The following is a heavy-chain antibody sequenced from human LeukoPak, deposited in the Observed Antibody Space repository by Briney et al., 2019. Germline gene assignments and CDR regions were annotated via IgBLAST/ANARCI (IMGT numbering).Heavy chain of an antibody. CDR2: IYSGGST. Sequence: PGGSLRLSCAASGFTDYMTWVRQAPGKGLEWVSVIYSGGSTYYAASVKGRFSVSRDNSKNTVYLQMNSLRAEETAVYYCAGVSFSSGWYRDYWGQGTLVTVSS. D-gene: IGHD6-19*01. CDR3: AGVSFSSGWYRDY. V-gene: IGHV3-53*01. CDR1: GFTDY. J-gene: IGHJ4*02.